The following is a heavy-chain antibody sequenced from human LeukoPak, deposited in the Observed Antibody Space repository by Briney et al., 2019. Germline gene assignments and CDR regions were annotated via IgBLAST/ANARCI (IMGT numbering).Heavy chain of an antibody. CDR1: GYTLTELS. J-gene: IGHJ4*02. D-gene: IGHD3-16*01. CDR3: ARGKRILRGFGY. V-gene: IGHV1-24*01. Sequence: ASVKVSCKVPGYTLTELSMHWVRQAPGKGLEWMGGFDPEDGETIYAQKFQSRVTMTEDTSTDTAYMELSSLRSEDTAVYYCARGKRILRGFGYWGQGTLVTVSS. CDR2: FDPEDGET.